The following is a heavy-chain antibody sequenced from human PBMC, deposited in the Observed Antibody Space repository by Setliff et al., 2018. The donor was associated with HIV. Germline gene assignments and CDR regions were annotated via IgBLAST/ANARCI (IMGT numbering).Heavy chain of an antibody. CDR3: ASSYPNYNYGNYDFWSGYYHDDAFDI. CDR2: ISYDGNKK. D-gene: IGHD3-3*01. V-gene: IGHV3-30*04. Sequence: GESLKISCAASAFTFSNYNIHWVRQAPGKGLEWVAFISYDGNKKYYADSVKGRFTISRDNSKNTLYLQMDSLRTEDTAVYYCASSYPNYNYGNYDFWSGYYHDDAFDIWGQGTMVTVSS. J-gene: IGHJ3*02. CDR1: AFTFSNYN.